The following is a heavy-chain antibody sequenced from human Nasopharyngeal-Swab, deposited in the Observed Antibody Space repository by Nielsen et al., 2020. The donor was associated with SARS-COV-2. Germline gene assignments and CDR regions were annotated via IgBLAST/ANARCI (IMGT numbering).Heavy chain of an antibody. CDR1: GFTFRSYA. D-gene: IGHD5-18*01. V-gene: IGHV3-23*01. Sequence: GESLKISCAASGFTFRSYAMSWVRQAPGKGLEWVSAISGSGGSTYYADSVKGRFTISRDNSKNTLYLQMNSLRAEDTAVYYCASTAMVNSGYYGMAVWGQGTTVTVSS. CDR3: ASTAMVNSGYYGMAV. J-gene: IGHJ6*02. CDR2: ISGSGGST.